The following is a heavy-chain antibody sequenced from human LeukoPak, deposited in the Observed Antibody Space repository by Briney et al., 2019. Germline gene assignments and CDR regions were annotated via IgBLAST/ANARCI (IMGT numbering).Heavy chain of an antibody. V-gene: IGHV1-69*06. CDR1: GGTFSSYA. J-gene: IGHJ5*02. Sequence: SVKVSYKASGGTFSSYAISWVRQAPGQGLEWMGGIIPIFGTANYAQKFQGRVTITADKSTSTAYMELSSLRSEDTAVYYCASQGCSGGSCYSGNWFDPWGQGTLVTVSS. D-gene: IGHD2-15*01. CDR2: IIPIFGTA. CDR3: ASQGCSGGSCYSGNWFDP.